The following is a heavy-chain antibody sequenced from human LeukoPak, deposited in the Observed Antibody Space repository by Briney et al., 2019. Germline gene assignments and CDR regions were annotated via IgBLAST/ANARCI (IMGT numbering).Heavy chain of an antibody. Sequence: GGSLRLSCAASGFTFNSYAMNWVRQAPGKGLEWVSAISGRGGSTYYAGSVKGRVTISRDNSKNTLYLQMNSLRAEDTAVYYCAKSMAGYCDSTIDYWGQGTLDTVSS. CDR1: GFTFNSYA. D-gene: IGHD2-2*01. CDR2: ISGRGGST. V-gene: IGHV3-23*01. CDR3: AKSMAGYCDSTIDY. J-gene: IGHJ4*02.